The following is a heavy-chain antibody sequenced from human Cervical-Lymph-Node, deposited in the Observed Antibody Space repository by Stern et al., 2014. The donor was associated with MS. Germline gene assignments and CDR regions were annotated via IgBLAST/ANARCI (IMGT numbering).Heavy chain of an antibody. CDR2: ISYDGSNK. V-gene: IGHV3-30*03. Sequence: VQLVESGGGVVQPGRSLRLSCEASGFRFSSYGIHWVSQAPGKGLGWVAVISYDGSNKHYGVSVKGRFTISRDNSKNMLFLHMNSLSAEDTAVYYCVTGRGYMSGQPDFDYWGQGALVTVTS. J-gene: IGHJ4*02. CDR1: GFRFSSYG. CDR3: VTGRGYMSGQPDFDY. D-gene: IGHD5-18*01.